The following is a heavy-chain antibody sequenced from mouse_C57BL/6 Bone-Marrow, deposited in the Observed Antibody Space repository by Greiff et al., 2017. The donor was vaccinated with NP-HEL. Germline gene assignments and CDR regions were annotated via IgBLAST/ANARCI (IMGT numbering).Heavy chain of an antibody. V-gene: IGHV1-81*01. CDR3: ARFTDGYYEAY. Sequence: QVQLKQSGAELARPGASVKLSCKASGYTFTSSGISWVKQRTGQGLEWIGEIYPRSGNTYYNEKFKGKATLTADKSSSTAYMELRSLTSEDSAVYFCARFTDGYYEAYWGQGTLVTVSA. CDR2: IYPRSGNT. CDR1: GYTFTSSG. D-gene: IGHD2-3*01. J-gene: IGHJ3*01.